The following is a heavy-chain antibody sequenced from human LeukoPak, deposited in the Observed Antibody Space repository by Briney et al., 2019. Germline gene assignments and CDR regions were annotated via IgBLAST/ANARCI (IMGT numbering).Heavy chain of an antibody. D-gene: IGHD2-2*01. CDR3: ARVARCTSCFDVDY. CDR2: TDHGGSA. Sequence: KTSETLSLTCAVYGGSFSGYYWNWVRQPPGKGLEWIGETDHGGSAKYNPSLKSRVTISVDTSKNQFSLTLSSVTAADTAVYYCARVARCTSCFDVDYWGQGTLVTVSS. V-gene: IGHV4-34*01. J-gene: IGHJ4*02. CDR1: GGSFSGYY.